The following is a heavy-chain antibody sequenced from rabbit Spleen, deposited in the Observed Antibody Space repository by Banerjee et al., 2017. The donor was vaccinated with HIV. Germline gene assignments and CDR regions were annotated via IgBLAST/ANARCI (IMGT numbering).Heavy chain of an antibody. V-gene: IGHV1S45*01. CDR3: ARDTGSSFSSYGMDL. CDR1: GVSFTNNNY. J-gene: IGHJ6*01. D-gene: IGHD8-1*01. Sequence: QEQLTESGGDLVKPGASLTLTCTASGVSFTNNNYMCWVRQAPGKGLEWIACIDTGRSGFTYFASWAKGRFTISKTSSTTVTLQMTSLTAADTATYFCARDTGSSFSSYGMDLWGPGTLVTVS. CDR2: IDTGRSGFT.